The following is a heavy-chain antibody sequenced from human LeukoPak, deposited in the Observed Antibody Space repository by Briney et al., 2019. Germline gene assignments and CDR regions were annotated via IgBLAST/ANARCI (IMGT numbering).Heavy chain of an antibody. D-gene: IGHD6-13*01. CDR3: ARDKGQQGVLDY. Sequence: GGSLRLSCAASGFTFTNAYMSWVRQAPGKGLEWVGRIKSKSDGGTTDYGAPVKGRFTISRDDSTTTLYLQMNSLKTEDTAVYYCARDKGQQGVLDYWGQGPLVTVSS. V-gene: IGHV3-15*01. J-gene: IGHJ4*02. CDR2: IKSKSDGGTT. CDR1: GFTFTNAY.